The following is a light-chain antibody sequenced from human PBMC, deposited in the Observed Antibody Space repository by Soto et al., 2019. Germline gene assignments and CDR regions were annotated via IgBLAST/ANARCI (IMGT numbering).Light chain of an antibody. V-gene: IGKV3-15*01. CDR2: GAS. CDR1: QSVSSN. CDR3: QQYNNWPPIT. J-gene: IGKJ5*01. Sequence: EIVMSQSPTALSVSPGERATLSCRASQSVSSNLAWYQQKPGQAPRLLIYGASTRATGIPARFSGSGSGTEITLTISSLQSEEFAVYYCQQYNNWPPITFGQGTRLEIK.